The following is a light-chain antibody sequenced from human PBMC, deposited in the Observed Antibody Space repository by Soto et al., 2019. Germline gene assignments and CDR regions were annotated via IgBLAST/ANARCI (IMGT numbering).Light chain of an antibody. Sequence: DIQMTQSPSTLSTSVGDRVTITCRASQSISSWLAWYQQKPGKAPKLLIYTASNLKSGVPSRFSGSGSGTEFTLTSSSLQPDDFATYYCQEYNGDSGLTFGGGTKVEIK. CDR3: QEYNGDSGLT. J-gene: IGKJ4*01. V-gene: IGKV1-5*03. CDR1: QSISSW. CDR2: TAS.